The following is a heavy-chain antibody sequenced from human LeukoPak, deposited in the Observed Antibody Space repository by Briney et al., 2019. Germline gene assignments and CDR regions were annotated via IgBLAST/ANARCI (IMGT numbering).Heavy chain of an antibody. J-gene: IGHJ6*03. CDR2: INHGGVT. D-gene: IGHD1-14*01. CDR3: ARGRNWQTFYHYYMDV. CDR1: GGPFSGHY. Sequence: PSETLSLPCGVSGGPFSGHYWTWFGRPPGKGLEWMGEINHGGVTNYNPSLKSRVSISIDPSTNEISLNMSSVTAADTGIYYCARGRNWQTFYHYYMDVWGKGATVTVS. V-gene: IGHV4-34*01.